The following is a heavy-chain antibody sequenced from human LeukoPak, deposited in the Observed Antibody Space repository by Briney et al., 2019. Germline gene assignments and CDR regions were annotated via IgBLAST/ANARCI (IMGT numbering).Heavy chain of an antibody. CDR1: RFTFSSYS. J-gene: IGHJ4*02. CDR3: ASLAVAGTSPFDY. D-gene: IGHD6-19*01. CDR2: ISSSSSYI. Sequence: GGSLRLSCAASRFTFSSYSMNWVRQAPGKGLEWVSSISSSSSYIYYADSVKGRFTISRDNAKNSLYLQMNSLRAEDTAVYYCASLAVAGTSPFDYWGQGTLVTVSS. V-gene: IGHV3-21*01.